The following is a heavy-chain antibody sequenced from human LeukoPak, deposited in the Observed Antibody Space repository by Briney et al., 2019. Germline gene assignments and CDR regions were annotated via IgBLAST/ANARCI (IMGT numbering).Heavy chain of an antibody. J-gene: IGHJ4*02. CDR3: GRDVGNIGVGGGY. Sequence: GGSLRLSCAASEFSVGSNYMTWVRQAPGKGLEWVSVIYSGGYTNYADSVKDRFTISRDNSKNTVYLQMNSLRAEDTAVYYCGRDVGNIGVGGGYWGQGTLVTVSS. V-gene: IGHV3-66*01. D-gene: IGHD3-22*01. CDR1: EFSVGSNY. CDR2: IYSGGYT.